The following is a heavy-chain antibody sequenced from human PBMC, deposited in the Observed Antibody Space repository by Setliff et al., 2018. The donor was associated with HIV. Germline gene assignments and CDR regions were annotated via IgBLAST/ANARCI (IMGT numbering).Heavy chain of an antibody. CDR3: ARDHKYYYDSSGLDY. D-gene: IGHD3-22*01. V-gene: IGHV4-59*11. Sequence: LRLSCTVSGASITSHYWSWIRQSPGKGLEWIGSIFYSGSTYYNPSVKSRVTISIDTSKNQFSLRLSSVTAADTAVYYCARDHKYYYDSSGLDYWGQGTLVTVSS. J-gene: IGHJ4*02. CDR2: IFYSGST. CDR1: GASITSHY.